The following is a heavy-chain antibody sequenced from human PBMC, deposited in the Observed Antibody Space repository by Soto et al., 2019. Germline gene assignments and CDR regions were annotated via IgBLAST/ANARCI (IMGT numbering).Heavy chain of an antibody. J-gene: IGHJ6*02. CDR1: GYTFTSYA. CDR3: ARDLYDFWSGYYSPNYHYYGMDV. Sequence: ASVKVSCKASGYTFTSYAMHWVRQAPGQRLEWMGWINAGNGNTKYSQKFQGRVTITRDTSASTAYMELSSLRSEDTAVYYCARDLYDFWSGYYSPNYHYYGMDVWGQGTTVTVSS. V-gene: IGHV1-3*01. D-gene: IGHD3-3*01. CDR2: INAGNGNT.